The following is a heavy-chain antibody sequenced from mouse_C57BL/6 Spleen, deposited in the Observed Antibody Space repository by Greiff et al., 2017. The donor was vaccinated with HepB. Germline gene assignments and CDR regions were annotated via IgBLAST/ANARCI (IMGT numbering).Heavy chain of an antibody. CDR3: ARAPGNPFDY. J-gene: IGHJ2*01. V-gene: IGHV5-4*03. CDR2: ISDGGSYT. Sequence: EVKLMESGGGLVKPGGSLKLSCAASGFTFSSYAMSWVRQTPEKRLEWVATISDGGSYTYYPDNVKGRFTISRDNAKNNLYLQMSHLKSEDTAMYYCARAPGNPFDYWGQGTTLTVSS. CDR1: GFTFSSYA. D-gene: IGHD2-1*01.